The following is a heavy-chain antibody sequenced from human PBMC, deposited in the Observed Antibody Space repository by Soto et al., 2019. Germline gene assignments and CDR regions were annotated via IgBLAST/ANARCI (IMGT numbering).Heavy chain of an antibody. J-gene: IGHJ4*02. V-gene: IGHV4-30-2*01. D-gene: IGHD5-12*01. CDR2: IYHSGST. CDR1: GGSISSGGYS. CDR3: AAGGGLPRYC. Sequence: QLQLQESGSGLVKPSQTLSLTCAVSGGSISSGGYSWSWIRQPPGKGLEWIGYIYHSGSTYYNPCLHRRAPISVARSKPHFSPKRSSVTAPDTAGDYCAAGGGLPRYCWGQGTLVTVSS.